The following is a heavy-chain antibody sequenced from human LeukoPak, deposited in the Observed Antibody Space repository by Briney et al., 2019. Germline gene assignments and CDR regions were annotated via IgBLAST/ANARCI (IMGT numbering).Heavy chain of an antibody. CDR3: ARDWTAYSSSGSIFDY. CDR1: GYTFTSYY. J-gene: IGHJ4*02. CDR2: INPSVGST. Sequence: ASVKVSCKASGYTFTSYYMHWVRQAPGQGLEWMGIINPSVGSTDYAQKFQGRVTMTGDTSTNTVYMELSSLRSEDTAVYYCARDWTAYSSSGSIFDYWGQGTLVTVSS. V-gene: IGHV1-46*01. D-gene: IGHD3-22*01.